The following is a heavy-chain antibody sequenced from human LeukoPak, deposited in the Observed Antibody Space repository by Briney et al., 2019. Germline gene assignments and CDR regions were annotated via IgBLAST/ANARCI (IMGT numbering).Heavy chain of an antibody. CDR2: MNPNSGNT. J-gene: IGHJ6*02. CDR3: ARMASGATIFGVVIRNYYYYYGMDV. Sequence: GASVKVSCKASGYTFTSYDINWVRQATGQGLEWMGWMNPNSGNTGYAQKFQGRVTMTRNTSISTAYMELSSLRSEDTAVYYCARMASGATIFGVVIRNYYYYYGMDVWGQGTTVTVSS. CDR1: GYTFTSYD. D-gene: IGHD3-3*01. V-gene: IGHV1-8*01.